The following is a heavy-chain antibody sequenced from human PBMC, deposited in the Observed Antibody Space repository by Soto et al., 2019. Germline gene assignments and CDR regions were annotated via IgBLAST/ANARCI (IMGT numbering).Heavy chain of an antibody. CDR3: ARHGGSHYLSSGYHSALDY. Sequence: XESLKISWKGSGCILRNNWSTWVLHMHGKGLEWVGRIDLTYSYTSYSPSFQGHVSFSADKSINTTYLHFSSLRASDTAVYYCARHGGSHYLSSGYHSALDYWGQGPPVTVSS. CDR1: GCILRNNW. D-gene: IGHD3-22*01. J-gene: IGHJ4*02. V-gene: IGHV5-10-1*01. CDR2: IDLTYSYT.